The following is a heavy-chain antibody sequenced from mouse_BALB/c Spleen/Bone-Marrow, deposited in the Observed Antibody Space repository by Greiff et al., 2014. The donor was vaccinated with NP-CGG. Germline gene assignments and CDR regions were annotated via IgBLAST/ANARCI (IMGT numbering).Heavy chain of an antibody. J-gene: IGHJ3*01. Sequence: QVQLQQSGPELVRPGVSVKISCKGSGYTFTDYAMHWVKQSHAKSLEWIGVISTYSGNTNYNQKFKSKATMTVDKSSSTAYMELARLTSEDSAIYYCARGIYYDSTWFAYWGQGTLVTVSA. V-gene: IGHV1-67*01. D-gene: IGHD2-4*01. CDR3: ARGIYYDSTWFAY. CDR1: GYTFTDYA. CDR2: ISTYSGNT.